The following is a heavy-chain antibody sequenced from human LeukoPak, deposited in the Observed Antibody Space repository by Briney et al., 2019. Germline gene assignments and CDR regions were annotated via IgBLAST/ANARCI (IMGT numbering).Heavy chain of an antibody. J-gene: IGHJ4*02. D-gene: IGHD1-26*01. CDR3: ARDLIVEGTAILGY. CDR2: ISSSSTHL. Sequence: GGSLRLSCAASGFTFSSYSMNWVGQAPGKGVEWVSSISSSSTHLYHAASVKGGFAISRDNAKKSMYMQMNSLSAEDTAVYYCARDLIVEGTAILGYWGQGTLVTVSS. CDR1: GFTFSSYS. V-gene: IGHV3-21*01.